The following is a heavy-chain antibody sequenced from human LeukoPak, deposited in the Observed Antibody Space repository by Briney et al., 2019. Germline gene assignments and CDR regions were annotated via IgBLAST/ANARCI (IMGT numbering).Heavy chain of an antibody. V-gene: IGHV5-51*01. J-gene: IGHJ4*02. CDR1: GYSFTSYW. Sequence: GETLKISCKGSGYSFTSYWIGWVRQMPGKGLERMWIIYPGESDTRYSPSFQGQVTISADKSISTAYLQWSSLKASDTAMYYCARLRLGEPYYFDYWGQGTLVTVSS. CDR3: ARLRLGEPYYFDY. CDR2: IYPGESDT. D-gene: IGHD3-16*01.